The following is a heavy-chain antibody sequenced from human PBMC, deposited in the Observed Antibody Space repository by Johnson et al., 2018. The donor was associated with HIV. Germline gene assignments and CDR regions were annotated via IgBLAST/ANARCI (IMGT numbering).Heavy chain of an antibody. CDR1: GFTFDDYA. D-gene: IGHD5-18*01. V-gene: IGHV3-20*04. Sequence: VQLVESGGGLVQPGGSLRLSCAASGFTFDDYAMSWVRQGPRKGLEWVSGINWNGGSTGYVDSVKGRFTISRDNAKNSLYLQMNSLRTEDTALYYCAKDYTAMVSSDAFDIWGQGTMVTVSS. J-gene: IGHJ3*02. CDR3: AKDYTAMVSSDAFDI. CDR2: INWNGGST.